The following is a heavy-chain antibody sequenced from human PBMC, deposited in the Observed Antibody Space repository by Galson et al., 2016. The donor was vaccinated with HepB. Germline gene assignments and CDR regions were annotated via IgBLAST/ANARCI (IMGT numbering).Heavy chain of an antibody. CDR2: IKQRGIEK. D-gene: IGHD3-3*01. V-gene: IGHV3-7*01. CDR3: ARFWVYDFGGFDP. CDR1: GFTFSNYW. J-gene: IGHJ5*02. Sequence: SLRLSCAVSGFTFSNYWMTWVRQAPGKGLEWVANIKQRGIEKYYVDSVKGRFTITRDDAKNSLHLQMNSLRTEDTAVYYCARFWVYDFGGFDPWGQGTPVTVSS.